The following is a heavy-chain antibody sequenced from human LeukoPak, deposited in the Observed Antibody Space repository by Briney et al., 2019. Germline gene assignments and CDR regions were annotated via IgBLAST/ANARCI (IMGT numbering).Heavy chain of an antibody. D-gene: IGHD1-26*01. Sequence: PSETLSLTCAVYGGSFSGYYWSWIRQPPGKGLEWIGEINHSGSTNYNPALKSRVTISVDTSKNQFSLKLSSVTAADTAVYYCARLVGAICRDWGQGTLVTVSS. J-gene: IGHJ4*02. CDR2: INHSGST. CDR3: ARLVGAICRD. CDR1: GGSFSGYY. V-gene: IGHV4-34*01.